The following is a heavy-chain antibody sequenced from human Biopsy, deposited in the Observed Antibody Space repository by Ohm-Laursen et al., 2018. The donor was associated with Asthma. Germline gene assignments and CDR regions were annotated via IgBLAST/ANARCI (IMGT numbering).Heavy chain of an antibody. CDR1: GFSLRTPGVG. CDR2: IYWDDYN. Sequence: TQTLTLTCSFSGFSLRTPGVGVGWIRQSPGKALERLALIYWDDYNLFRPSLKRRLTITKDPSKNQVVLAMTKMDPVDSGTYYCALSQDSGFDDHSPSWFDPWGQGTLVTVSS. CDR3: ALSQDSGFDDHSPSWFDP. J-gene: IGHJ5*02. V-gene: IGHV2-5*02. D-gene: IGHD3-9*01.